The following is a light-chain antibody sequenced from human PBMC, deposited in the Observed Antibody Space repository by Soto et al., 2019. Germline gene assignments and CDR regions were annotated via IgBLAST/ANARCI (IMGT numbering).Light chain of an antibody. Sequence: IVFTQSPATLSLSPGERATLSCRASQSVSIYLAWYQQKPGQAPRILIYDTSNRATGIPARFSGSGSGTDFTLTISSLEPEDFAVYYCQQRSDTWTFGQGTKVDIK. CDR1: QSVSIY. J-gene: IGKJ1*01. CDR3: QQRSDTWT. CDR2: DTS. V-gene: IGKV3-11*01.